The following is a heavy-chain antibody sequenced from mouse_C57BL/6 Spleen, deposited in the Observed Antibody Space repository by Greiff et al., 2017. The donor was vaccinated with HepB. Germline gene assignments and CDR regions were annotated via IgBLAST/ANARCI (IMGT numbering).Heavy chain of an antibody. V-gene: IGHV2-9-1*01. J-gene: IGHJ1*03. CDR1: GFSLTSYA. CDR2: IWTGGGT. Sequence: VKVVESGPGLVAPSQSLSITCTVSGFSLTSYAISWVRQPPGKGLEWLGVIWTGGGTNYNSALKSRLSISKDNSKSQVFLKMNSLQTDDTDRYYCARNYCGSSYGYFDVWGTGTTVTVSS. CDR3: ARNYCGSSYGYFDV. D-gene: IGHD1-1*01.